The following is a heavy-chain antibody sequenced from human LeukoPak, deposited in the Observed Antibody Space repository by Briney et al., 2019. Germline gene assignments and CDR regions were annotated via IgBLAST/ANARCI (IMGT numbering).Heavy chain of an antibody. J-gene: IGHJ4*02. CDR1: GFTFGDYV. Sequence: PGRSLRLSCTASGFTFGDYVMSWFRQAPGKGLEWVGFIRSKAYGGTTEYAASVKGRFTISRDDSKSIAYLQMNSLKTEGTAVYYCTREPGGDSPFDYWGQGTLVTVSS. CDR3: TREPGGDSPFDY. CDR2: IRSKAYGGTT. D-gene: IGHD2-21*02. V-gene: IGHV3-49*03.